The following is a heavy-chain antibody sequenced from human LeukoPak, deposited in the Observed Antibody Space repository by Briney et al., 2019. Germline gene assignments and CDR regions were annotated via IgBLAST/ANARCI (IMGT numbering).Heavy chain of an antibody. CDR1: GGPISSYY. V-gene: IGHV4-59*01. CDR2: IYYSGST. J-gene: IGHJ4*02. Sequence: SETLSLTCTVSGGPISSYYWIWIRQPPGKGLEWIGYIYYSGSTSYNPSLKSRVTISVDTSKNQFSLNLSSVTAADTAVYYCARWADCSNISCRKGFDYWGQGTLVTVSS. D-gene: IGHD2-2*01. CDR3: ARWADCSNISCRKGFDY.